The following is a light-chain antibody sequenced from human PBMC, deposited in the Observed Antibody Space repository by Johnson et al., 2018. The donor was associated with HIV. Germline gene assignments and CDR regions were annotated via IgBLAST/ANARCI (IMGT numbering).Light chain of an antibody. CDR1: SSNIGNNY. V-gene: IGLV1-51*02. Sequence: QSVLTQPPSVSAAPGQKVTISCSGSSSNIGNNYVSWYQHLPGTAPKLLMYENNKRPSGIPDRFSGSKSGTSATLGITGLQTGDEADYYCGTWDSSLRGVFGTGTKVTVL. J-gene: IGLJ1*01. CDR2: ENN. CDR3: GTWDSSLRGV.